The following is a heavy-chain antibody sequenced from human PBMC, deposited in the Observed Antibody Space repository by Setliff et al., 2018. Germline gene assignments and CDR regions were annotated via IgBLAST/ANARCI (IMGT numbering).Heavy chain of an antibody. CDR3: ARQPSSGSYYNPRPYYFDF. Sequence: SETLSLTCTVSGGPINTGNYYWSWFRQPAGKGLEWIGQIFSKGSTNTNPSLMSRVTISVDTSKNQFSLKLSSVTAADTAVYYCARQPSSGSYYNPRPYYFDFWGQGTLVTVS. CDR2: IFSKGST. D-gene: IGHD3-10*01. CDR1: GGPINTGNYY. J-gene: IGHJ4*02. V-gene: IGHV4-61*10.